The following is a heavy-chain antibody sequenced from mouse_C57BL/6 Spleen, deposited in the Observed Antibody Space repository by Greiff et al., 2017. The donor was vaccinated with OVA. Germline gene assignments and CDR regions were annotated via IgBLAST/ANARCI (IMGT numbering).Heavy chain of an antibody. D-gene: IGHD2-2*01. J-gene: IGHJ3*01. CDR2: IYPGDGDT. Sequence: QVQLQQSGPELVKPGASVKISCKASGYAFSSSWMNWVKQRPGKGLEWIGRIYPGDGDTNYNGKFKGKATLTADKPSSTAYMQLSSLTSEDSAVYFCARWDGYEGTWFAYWGQGTLVTVSA. CDR1: GYAFSSSW. V-gene: IGHV1-82*01. CDR3: ARWDGYEGTWFAY.